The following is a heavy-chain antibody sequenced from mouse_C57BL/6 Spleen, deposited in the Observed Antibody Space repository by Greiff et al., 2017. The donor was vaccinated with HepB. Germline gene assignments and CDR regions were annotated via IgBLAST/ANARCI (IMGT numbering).Heavy chain of an antibody. CDR2: ISSGSSTI. D-gene: IGHD2-4*01. Sequence: EVKLEESGGGLVKPGGSLKLSCAASGFTFSDYGMHWVRQAPEKGLEWVAYISSGSSTIYYADTVKGRFTISRDNAKNTLFLQMTSLRSEDTAMYYCARNSYYYDYDGYYFDYWGQGTTLTVSS. J-gene: IGHJ2*01. V-gene: IGHV5-17*01. CDR3: ARNSYYYDYDGYYFDY. CDR1: GFTFSDYG.